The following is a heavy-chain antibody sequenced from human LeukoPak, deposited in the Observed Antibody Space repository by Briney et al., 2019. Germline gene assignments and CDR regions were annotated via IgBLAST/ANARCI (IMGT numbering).Heavy chain of an antibody. CDR2: ISGDGGST. V-gene: IGHV3-43*02. CDR3: AKDTGSQGITGYFDY. CDR1: GFTLDDYA. J-gene: IGHJ4*02. Sequence: AGGSLRLSCAASGFTLDDYAMHGVRPAPGKGLEWVSLISGDGGSTYYADSVKGRFTISRDNSKNSLYLQMNSLRTEDTALYYCAKDTGSQGITGYFDYWGQGTLVTVSS. D-gene: IGHD3-10*01.